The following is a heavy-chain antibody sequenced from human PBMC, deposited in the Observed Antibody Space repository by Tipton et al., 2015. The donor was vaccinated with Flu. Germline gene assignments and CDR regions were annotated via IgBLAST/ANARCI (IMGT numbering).Heavy chain of an antibody. CDR3: ARRGFRGATYED. CDR1: GGSVSHYY. CDR2: VYDSGRT. Sequence: TLSLTCTVSGGSVSHYYWSWFRQSPGKGLESIGFVYDSGRTNYNPSLKSRVIISIDISKNQLFLGLTSVTAADTAVYYCARRGFRGATYEDWGQGTLVTVSS. D-gene: IGHD3-10*01. V-gene: IGHV4-59*02. J-gene: IGHJ4*02.